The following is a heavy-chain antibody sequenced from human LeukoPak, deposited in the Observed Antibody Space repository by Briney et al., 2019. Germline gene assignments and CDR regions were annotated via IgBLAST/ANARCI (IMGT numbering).Heavy chain of an antibody. Sequence: GGSLRLSCAASGFTFSSYGMSWVRQAPGKGLEWVSAISGSGGSTYYADSVKGHFTISRDNSKNTVYLQMNSLSAEDTAVYYCAKNGDRGAYCSGGTCYPYYYYYMDVWGKGTTVTISS. D-gene: IGHD2-15*01. J-gene: IGHJ6*03. CDR3: AKNGDRGAYCSGGTCYPYYYYYMDV. V-gene: IGHV3-23*01. CDR1: GFTFSSYG. CDR2: ISGSGGST.